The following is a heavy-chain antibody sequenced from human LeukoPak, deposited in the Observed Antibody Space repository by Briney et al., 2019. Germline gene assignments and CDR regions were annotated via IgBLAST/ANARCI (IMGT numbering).Heavy chain of an antibody. CDR2: IYYSGST. V-gene: IGHV4-39*07. D-gene: IGHD6-13*01. Sequence: TSETLSLTCTVSGDSIRSSSYYWGWTRQPPGKGLEWIGNIYYSGSTYYNPSLTSRVTISVDTSKNQFSLKLSSVTAADTAVYYCARTTEAHSWRTRYYDYYMDVWGKGTTVTVSS. J-gene: IGHJ6*03. CDR3: ARTTEAHSWRTRYYDYYMDV. CDR1: GDSIRSSSYY.